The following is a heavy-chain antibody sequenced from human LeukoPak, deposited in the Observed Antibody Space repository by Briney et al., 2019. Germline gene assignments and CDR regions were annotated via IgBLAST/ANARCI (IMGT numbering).Heavy chain of an antibody. CDR2: INHSGST. V-gene: IGHV4-34*01. CDR1: GGSFSGYY. J-gene: IGHJ4*02. D-gene: IGHD3-22*01. Sequence: KPSETLSLTCAVYGGSFSGYYWSWIRQPPGKGLEWIGEINHSGSTNYNPSLKSRVTISVDTSKNQFSLKLSSVTAADTAVYYRAREAGGYYYWGQGTLVTVSS. CDR3: AREAGGYYY.